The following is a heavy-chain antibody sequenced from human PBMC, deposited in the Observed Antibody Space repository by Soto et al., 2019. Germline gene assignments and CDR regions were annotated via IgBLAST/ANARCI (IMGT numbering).Heavy chain of an antibody. CDR1: GFTFSSYG. CDR3: ARDGYYYDSSGYSPLDY. CDR2: IWYDGSNK. Sequence: GGSLRLSCAASGFTFSSYGMHWVRQAPGKGLEWVAVIWYDGSNKYYADSVKGRFTISRDNSKNTLYLQMNSLRAEDTAVYYCARDGYYYDSSGYSPLDYWGQGTLVTVSS. D-gene: IGHD3-22*01. V-gene: IGHV3-33*01. J-gene: IGHJ4*02.